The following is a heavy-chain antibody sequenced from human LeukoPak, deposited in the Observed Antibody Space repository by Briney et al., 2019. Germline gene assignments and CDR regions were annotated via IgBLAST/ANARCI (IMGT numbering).Heavy chain of an antibody. D-gene: IGHD2-2*02. J-gene: IGHJ5*02. V-gene: IGHV1-8*01. CDR2: MNPKSGNT. CDR3: ARLHCSSTSCYTGEGSWFDP. Sequence: ASVKVSCKSSGYTFSSYNINWVRQATGQGPVWMGWMNPKSGNTGFAQKFQGRVTMTRNTSISTAYMELSSLRSEDTAVYYCARLHCSSTSCYTGEGSWFDPWGQGTLVTVSS. CDR1: GYTFSSYN.